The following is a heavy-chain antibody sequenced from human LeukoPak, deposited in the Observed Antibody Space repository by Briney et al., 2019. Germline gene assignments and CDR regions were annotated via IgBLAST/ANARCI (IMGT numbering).Heavy chain of an antibody. CDR1: GFIFSSYG. D-gene: IGHD3-10*01. V-gene: IGHV3-30*02. CDR3: AKLSTYYYGSGSLDFDY. Sequence: GGSLRLSCAASGFIFSSYGMHWVRQAPGKGLERVAFIRSDGSNKYYADSVKGRFTISRDNSKNTLYLQMNSLRTEDTAVYYCAKLSTYYYGSGSLDFDYWGQGTLVTVSS. J-gene: IGHJ4*02. CDR2: IRSDGSNK.